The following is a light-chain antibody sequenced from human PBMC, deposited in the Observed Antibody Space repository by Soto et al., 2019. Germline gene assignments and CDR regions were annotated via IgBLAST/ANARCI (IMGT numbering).Light chain of an antibody. CDR2: LTS. CDR1: QALNTR. CDR3: QQYGSSPLT. V-gene: IGKV3-20*01. Sequence: EIVLPQPPAPLPAFPGTRAPLSSRPSQALNTRLAWYQHKPGQAPRLLIYLTSNRAAGVPARFSAWGSETDFTLTISDVEPEDFAVYYCQQYGSSPLTFGGGTKVDIK. J-gene: IGKJ4*01.